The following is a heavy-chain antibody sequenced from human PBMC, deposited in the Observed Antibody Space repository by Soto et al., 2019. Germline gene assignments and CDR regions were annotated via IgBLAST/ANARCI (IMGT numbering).Heavy chain of an antibody. CDR1: GGSISSYC. J-gene: IGHJ6*02. Sequence: QVQLQESGPGLVKPSETLSLSCTVSGGSISSYCWSWFRQSPGKRMEWIGYVHHSWGSSYNPSLQSRVAISLDTSKSQFSLKVTSVTATDTAVYYCARQGFGPLHGLVDVWGLGTTVTVSS. D-gene: IGHD3-10*01. CDR2: VHHSWGS. V-gene: IGHV4-59*08. CDR3: ARQGFGPLHGLVDV.